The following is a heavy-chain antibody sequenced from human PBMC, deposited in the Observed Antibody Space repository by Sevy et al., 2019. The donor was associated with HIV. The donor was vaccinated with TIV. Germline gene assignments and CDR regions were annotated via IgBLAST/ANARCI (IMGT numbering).Heavy chain of an antibody. V-gene: IGHV3-23*01. D-gene: IGHD6-25*01. CDR2: ITGSGGAS. J-gene: IGHJ4*02. CDR1: GFTFTTYA. Sequence: GGSLRLSCAASGFTFTTYAMTWVRQGPRKGLEWISSITGSGGASYYADSVKGRFTTSRDSSRNIVNLQMNGLRVEDTAVYYCVKARFVGSGWAGTFDYWGQGAMVTVSS. CDR3: VKARFVGSGWAGTFDY.